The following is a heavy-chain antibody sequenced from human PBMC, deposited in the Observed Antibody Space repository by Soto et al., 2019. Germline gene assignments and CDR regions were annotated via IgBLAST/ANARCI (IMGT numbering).Heavy chain of an antibody. D-gene: IGHD4-17*01. CDR3: ATQLTVYPFDF. Sequence: QLQLQESGPGLVKPSETLSLTCAVSGGSVGSDDHYWGWIRRPPGKGLEWIGSISYSGSTYYPPSLKGQVSMTAVTSKIQSAPASSSVPSDDTAIDWGATQLTVYPFDFWGQGIQVTVSS. CDR1: GGSVGSDDHY. V-gene: IGHV4-39*01. CDR2: ISYSGST. J-gene: IGHJ4*02.